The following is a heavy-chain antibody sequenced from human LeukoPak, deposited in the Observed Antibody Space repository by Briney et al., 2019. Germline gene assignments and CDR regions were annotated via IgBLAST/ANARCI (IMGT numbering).Heavy chain of an antibody. CDR3: ARRGVGSSSWYIPGSFDY. CDR2: IYHSGST. CDR1: GYSISSGYY. Sequence: PSETLSLTCAVSGYSISSGYYWGWIRQPPGKGLEWIGSIYHSGSTYYNPSLKSRVTISVDTSKDQFSLKLSSVTAADTAVYYCARRGVGSSSWYIPGSFDYWGQGTLVTVSS. V-gene: IGHV4-38-2*01. J-gene: IGHJ4*02. D-gene: IGHD6-13*01.